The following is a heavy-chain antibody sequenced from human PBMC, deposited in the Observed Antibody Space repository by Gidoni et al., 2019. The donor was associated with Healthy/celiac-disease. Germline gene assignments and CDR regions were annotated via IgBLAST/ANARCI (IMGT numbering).Heavy chain of an antibody. D-gene: IGHD3-16*01. CDR3: ARQGEFPQYYYYDGMDV. CDR1: GGSISRSSYY. V-gene: IGHV4-39*01. Sequence: QLQLQESGPGLVKPSETLSLTCTVSGGSISRSSYYWGWIRQPPGKGLEWIGSIDYSGSTYYNPSLKSRVTRSVDTSKNQFSLKLSSVTAADTAVYYCARQGEFPQYYYYDGMDVWGQGTTVTASS. J-gene: IGHJ6*02. CDR2: IDYSGST.